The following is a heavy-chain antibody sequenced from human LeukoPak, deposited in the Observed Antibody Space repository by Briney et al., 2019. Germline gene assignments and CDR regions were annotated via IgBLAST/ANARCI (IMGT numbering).Heavy chain of an antibody. Sequence: ASVKVSCKASGYTFTSYAMNWVRQAPGQGLEWMGWINTNTGNPTYAQGFTGRFVFSLDTSVSTAYLQISSLKTEDTAVYYCARDGIVGATTEFDYWGQGTLVTVSS. CDR2: INTNTGNP. CDR1: GYTFTSYA. CDR3: ARDGIVGATTEFDY. J-gene: IGHJ4*02. D-gene: IGHD1-26*01. V-gene: IGHV7-4-1*02.